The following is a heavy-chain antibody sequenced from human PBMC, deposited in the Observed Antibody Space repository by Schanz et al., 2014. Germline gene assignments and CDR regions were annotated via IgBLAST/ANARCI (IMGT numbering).Heavy chain of an antibody. D-gene: IGHD1-1*01. V-gene: IGHV3-30*03. CDR1: GFTFSSYA. J-gene: IGHJ5*02. Sequence: QVQLVESGGGVVQPGRSLRLSCAASGFTFSSYAMSWVRQAPGKGLEWVGVISYDGSKKSYADSVKGRFTISRDNSKNTLYLQMNSLSPEDTAVYYCARGRGLESWGQGTLVTVSS. CDR3: ARGRGLES. CDR2: ISYDGSKK.